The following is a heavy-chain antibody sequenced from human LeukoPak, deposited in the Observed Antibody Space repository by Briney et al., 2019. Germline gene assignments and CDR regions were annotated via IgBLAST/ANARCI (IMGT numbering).Heavy chain of an antibody. D-gene: IGHD2-8*01. Sequence: GGSLRLSCAASGFTFSIYWMHWVRQAPGKGLEWVSRINEDGSIITYADSVKGRFTISRGNAKNTLYLQMNSLRAEDTAVYFLVWTPGDDFDYWGQGTLVTVSS. J-gene: IGHJ4*02. CDR1: GFTFSIYW. CDR2: INEDGSII. V-gene: IGHV3-74*01. CDR3: VWTPGDDFDY.